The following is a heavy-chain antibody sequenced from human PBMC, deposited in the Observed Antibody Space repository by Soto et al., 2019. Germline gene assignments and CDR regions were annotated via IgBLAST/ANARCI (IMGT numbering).Heavy chain of an antibody. V-gene: IGHV3-23*01. CDR2: ISGSGGST. CDR1: GFTFSSYA. D-gene: IGHD6-13*01. Sequence: GGSLRLSCAASGFTFSSYAMSWVRQAPGKGLEWVSAISGSGGSTYYADSVKGRFTISRDNSKNTLYLQMNSLRAEDMAVYYCAKDVTVSYSSSWYSYFDYWGQGTLVTVSS. J-gene: IGHJ4*02. CDR3: AKDVTVSYSSSWYSYFDY.